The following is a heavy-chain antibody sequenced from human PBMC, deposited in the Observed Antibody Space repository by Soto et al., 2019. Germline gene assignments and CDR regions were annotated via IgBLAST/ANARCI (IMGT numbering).Heavy chain of an antibody. CDR1: GFTFSSHA. CDR3: AVEGGIDGGRAYT. Sequence: QVQLVESGGGVVQPGRSLRLSCAASGFTFSSHAIHWVRQSPGKGLEWVAVISYDASQKYYADSVKGRFTISRDNSKNTVYLQVNSLGAEDMAIYYCAVEGGIDGGRAYTWGQGTLVTVSS. D-gene: IGHD2-15*01. CDR2: ISYDASQK. V-gene: IGHV3-30*04. J-gene: IGHJ5*02.